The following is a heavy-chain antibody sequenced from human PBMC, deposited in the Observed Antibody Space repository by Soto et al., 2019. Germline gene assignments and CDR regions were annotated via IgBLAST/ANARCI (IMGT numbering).Heavy chain of an antibody. J-gene: IGHJ6*02. Sequence: QVQLVQSGAEVKKPGSSVKVSCKASGGTFSSYAISWVRQAPGQGLEWMGGIIPIFGTANYAQKFQDRVTITADESTSTAYMELSSLRSEDTAVYYCARGNGDGVVIMGYYYYGMDVWGQGTTVTVSS. V-gene: IGHV1-69*01. CDR1: GGTFSSYA. D-gene: IGHD3-3*01. CDR2: IIPIFGTA. CDR3: ARGNGDGVVIMGYYYYGMDV.